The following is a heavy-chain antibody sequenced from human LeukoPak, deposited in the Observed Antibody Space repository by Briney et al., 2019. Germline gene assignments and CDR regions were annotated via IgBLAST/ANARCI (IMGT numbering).Heavy chain of an antibody. CDR2: IYHSGST. D-gene: IGHD6-6*01. CDR1: GGSISSYY. V-gene: IGHV4-59*12. J-gene: IGHJ4*02. Sequence: SPSETLSLTCTVSGGSISSYYWSWIRQPPGKGLEWIGYIYHSGSTYYNPSLKSRVTISVDRSKNQFSLKLSSVTAADTAVYYCASGDLRKLALDYWGQGTLVTVSS. CDR3: ASGDLRKLALDY.